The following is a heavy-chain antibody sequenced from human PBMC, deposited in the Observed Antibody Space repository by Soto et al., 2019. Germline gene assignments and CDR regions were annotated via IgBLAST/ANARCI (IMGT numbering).Heavy chain of an antibody. V-gene: IGHV1-3*01. CDR3: ARVLDGVANY. Sequence: QVQLVQSGAEVKKPGGSVKVSCKASGYTFTSYAMHWVRQAPGQRLEWMGWINAGNGNTKYSQKFQARVTITRDTSESTAYMELSSLRSEDTAVYYCARVLDGVANYWGQGTLVTVSS. J-gene: IGHJ4*02. CDR2: INAGNGNT. CDR1: GYTFTSYA. D-gene: IGHD4-17*01.